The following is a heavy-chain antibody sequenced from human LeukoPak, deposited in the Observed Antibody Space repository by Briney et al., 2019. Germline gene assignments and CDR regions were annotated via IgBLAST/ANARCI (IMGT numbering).Heavy chain of an antibody. CDR3: ARATRGDLLSEF. V-gene: IGHV1-8*02. D-gene: IGHD2-21*01. Sequence: ASVKVSCKASGGTFSSYAISWVRQAPGRGLEWMGWMNPYSTNTGYARKFQGRLSMTRDTSITTAYMELSSLTSEDTAVYYCARATRGDLLSEFWGQGSPITVSS. J-gene: IGHJ4*02. CDR1: GGTFSSYA. CDR2: MNPYSTNT.